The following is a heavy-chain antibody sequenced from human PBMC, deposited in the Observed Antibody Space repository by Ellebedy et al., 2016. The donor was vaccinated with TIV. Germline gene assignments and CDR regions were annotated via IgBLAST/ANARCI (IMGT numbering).Heavy chain of an antibody. V-gene: IGHV3-53*01. D-gene: IGHD1-14*01. CDR2: IYSGADGGDT. CDR1: GFTVSSNY. CDR3: AKDPPNGNWRLDY. Sequence: PGGSLRLSCAASGFTVSSNYMNWVRQAPGKGLEWVSVIYSGADGGDTYYADSVKGRFTISRDNSTNTLYLQMNSLRAEDTAVYYCAKDPPNGNWRLDYWGQGTLVTVSS. J-gene: IGHJ4*02.